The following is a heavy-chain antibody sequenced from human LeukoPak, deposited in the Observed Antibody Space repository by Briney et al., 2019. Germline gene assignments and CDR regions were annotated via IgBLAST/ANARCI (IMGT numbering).Heavy chain of an antibody. CDR3: VRGGPYYDFWSGYPQYYYYYYMDV. D-gene: IGHD3-3*01. J-gene: IGHJ6*03. V-gene: IGHV1-8*01. Sequence: ASVKVSCKASGYTFTSYDINWVRQATGQGLEWMGWMNPNSGNTGYAQKFQGRVTMTRNTSISTAYMELSSLRSEDTAVYYCVRGGPYYDFWSGYPQYYYYYYMDVWGKGTTVTVSS. CDR2: MNPNSGNT. CDR1: GYTFTSYD.